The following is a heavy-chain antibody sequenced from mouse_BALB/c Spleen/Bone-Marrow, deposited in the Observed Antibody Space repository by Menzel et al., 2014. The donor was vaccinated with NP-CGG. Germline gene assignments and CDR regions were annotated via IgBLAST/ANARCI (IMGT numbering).Heavy chain of an antibody. CDR3: ARHRYYFDY. Sequence: VQLQQSGGGLVKPGGSLKLSCAASGFAFSSYDMSWVRQTPEKRLEWVAYISSGGGSTYYPDTVKGRFTISRDNAKNTLYLQMSSLKSEDTAMYYCARHRYYFDYWGQGTTPTVSS. J-gene: IGHJ2*01. CDR1: GFAFSSYD. V-gene: IGHV5-12-1*01. CDR2: ISSGGGST.